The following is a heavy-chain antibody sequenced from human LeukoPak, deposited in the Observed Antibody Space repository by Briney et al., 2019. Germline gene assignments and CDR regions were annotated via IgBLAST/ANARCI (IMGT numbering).Heavy chain of an antibody. D-gene: IGHD6-19*01. CDR1: GFTFTSSA. V-gene: IGHV1-58*01. J-gene: IGHJ4*02. Sequence: GASVKVSCKASGFTFTSSAVQWVRQARGQRLEWIGWIVVGSGNTNYAQKFQERVTITRDMSTSTAYMELSGLRSEDTAVYYCARGIAVAGTIFDYWGQGTLVTVSS. CDR2: IVVGSGNT. CDR3: ARGIAVAGTIFDY.